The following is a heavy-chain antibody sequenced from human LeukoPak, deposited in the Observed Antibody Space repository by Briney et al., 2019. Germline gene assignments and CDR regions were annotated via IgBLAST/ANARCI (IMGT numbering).Heavy chain of an antibody. Sequence: SVKVSCKASGYTFTSYGISWVRQAPGQGLEWMGRIIPILGIANYAQKFQGRVTITADKSTSTAYMELSSLRSEDTAVYYCARLGGYYFVDYWGQGTLVTVSS. CDR1: GYTFTSYG. D-gene: IGHD3-22*01. V-gene: IGHV1-69*04. CDR3: ARLGGYYFVDY. J-gene: IGHJ4*02. CDR2: IIPILGIA.